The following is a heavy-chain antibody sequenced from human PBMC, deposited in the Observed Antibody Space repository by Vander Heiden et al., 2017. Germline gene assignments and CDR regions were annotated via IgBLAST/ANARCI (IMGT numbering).Heavy chain of an antibody. J-gene: IGHJ4*02. CDR2: MNSDGSTT. Sequence: EVQLVESAPGSVQPGGSLRLSCVDSGFTFSSSWMHWVGQAPGTGLGWLSRMNSDGSTTDYADSVKGRFTISRDNAKNTLYLKMSGLRAEDTAVYYCARAGFFRFDYWGQGILVTVSS. D-gene: IGHD3-3*01. CDR3: ARAGFFRFDY. CDR1: GFTFSSSW. V-gene: IGHV3-74*01.